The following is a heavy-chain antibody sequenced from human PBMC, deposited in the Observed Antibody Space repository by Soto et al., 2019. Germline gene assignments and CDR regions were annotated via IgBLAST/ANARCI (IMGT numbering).Heavy chain of an antibody. D-gene: IGHD2-15*01. CDR1: GGSISSGGYY. CDR2: IYYSWST. V-gene: IGHV4-31*03. J-gene: IGHJ6*03. Sequence: QVQLQESGPGLVKPSQTLSLTCTVSGGSISSGGYYWSWIRQHPGKGLERIGYIYYSWSTYYHTSLKSRITISIDTSKHQFSLQLSSVTAADTAVYFCARSEDINYYYYMDVWGKGTTVTVSS. CDR3: ARSEDINYYYYMDV.